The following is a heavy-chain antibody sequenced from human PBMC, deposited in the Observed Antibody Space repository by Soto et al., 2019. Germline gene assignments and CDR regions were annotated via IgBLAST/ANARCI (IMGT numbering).Heavy chain of an antibody. J-gene: IGHJ3*02. V-gene: IGHV4-59*11. CDR1: GGSISSHY. D-gene: IGHD2-2*01. CDR3: EGYCTSTSCYLEDVGAFDI. Sequence: SETLSLTCTVSGGSISSHYWSWIRQPPGKGLEWIGFMYYSGSIYYNPSLRSRVTISVDTSQNQFSLTLNSVTAADTAVYYCEGYCTSTSCYLEDVGAFDIWGQGAMVTVSS. CDR2: MYYSGSI.